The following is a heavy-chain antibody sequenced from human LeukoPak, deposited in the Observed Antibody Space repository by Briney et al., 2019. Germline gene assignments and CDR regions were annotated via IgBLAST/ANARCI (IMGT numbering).Heavy chain of an antibody. D-gene: IGHD2-2*01. J-gene: IGHJ4*02. V-gene: IGHV3-30*02. CDR1: GFTFSSYG. CDR2: IRYDGSNT. CDR3: ASDGEYCSSTSCYGE. Sequence: GGSLRLSCAASGFTFSSYGMHWVSQAPGKGLGWVAFIRYDGSNTYYADSVKGRFTMSRDNSKNTLYLQMNSLRAEDTAVYYCASDGEYCSSTSCYGEWGQGTLVTVSS.